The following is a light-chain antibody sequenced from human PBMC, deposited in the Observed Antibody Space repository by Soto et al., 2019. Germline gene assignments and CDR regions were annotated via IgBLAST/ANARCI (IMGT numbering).Light chain of an antibody. J-gene: IGLJ1*01. CDR1: ISDFVIYNY. CDR2: GVS. Sequence: QSVLTQPASVSGSPGQSITISCTGTISDFVIYNYVSWYQQHPGKAPKLMLYGVSNRPSGVSNRFSGSKSGNTASLTISGLQAEDEADYYCSSHTTSSALQVFGTGTKLTVL. CDR3: SSHTTSSALQV. V-gene: IGLV2-14*01.